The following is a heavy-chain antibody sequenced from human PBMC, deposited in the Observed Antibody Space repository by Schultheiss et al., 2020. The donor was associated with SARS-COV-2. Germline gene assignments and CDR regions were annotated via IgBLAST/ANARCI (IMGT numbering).Heavy chain of an antibody. J-gene: IGHJ4*02. CDR2: IYPGDSDT. CDR3: ATSAGYSGYDWGY. Sequence: GGSLRLSCQGSGYRFTSYWIGWVRQMPGKGLEWMGIIYPGDSDTRYSPSFQGQVTISADKSITTAYLQWSSLKASDTAMYYCATSAGYSGYDWGYWGQGTLVTVSS. CDR1: GYRFTSYW. D-gene: IGHD5-12*01. V-gene: IGHV5-51*01.